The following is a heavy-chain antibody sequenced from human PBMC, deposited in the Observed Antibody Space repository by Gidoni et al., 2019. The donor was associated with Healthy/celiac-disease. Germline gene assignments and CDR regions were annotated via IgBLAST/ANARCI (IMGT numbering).Heavy chain of an antibody. V-gene: IGHV3-23*01. J-gene: IGHJ4*02. CDR3: AKLGYYYDSSGYYYRGYDY. CDR2: SSGSGGST. D-gene: IGHD3-22*01. Sequence: EVQLLESGGGLVQPGGSLRLSCAASGFTFSSYALSWVRQAPGKGLEWVSASSGSGGSTYHADSVKGRFTISRDNSKNTLYLQMNSLRAEDTAVYYCAKLGYYYDSSGYYYRGYDYWGQGTLVTVSS. CDR1: GFTFSSYA.